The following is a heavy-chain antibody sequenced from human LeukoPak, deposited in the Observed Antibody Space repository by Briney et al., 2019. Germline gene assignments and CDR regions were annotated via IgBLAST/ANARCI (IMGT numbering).Heavy chain of an antibody. CDR1: GGSISSGGYY. CDR2: IYYSGST. Sequence: SETLSLTCTVSGGSISSGGYYWSWIRQHPGKGLEWIGYIYYSGSTYYNPSLKSRVTISVDTSKNQFSLKLSSVTAADTAVYYCARERAMVIFDYWGQGTLVTVSS. V-gene: IGHV4-31*03. D-gene: IGHD5-18*01. J-gene: IGHJ4*02. CDR3: ARERAMVIFDY.